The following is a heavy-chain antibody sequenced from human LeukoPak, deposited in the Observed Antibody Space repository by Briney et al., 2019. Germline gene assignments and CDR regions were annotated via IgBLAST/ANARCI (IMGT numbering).Heavy chain of an antibody. Sequence: SETLSLTCAVYGGSSSGYYWSWIRQPPGKGLEWIGEINHSGSTNYNPSLKSRVTISVDTSKNQFSLKLSSVTAADTAVYYCARKAIFGVVVGPRFDPWGQGTLVTVSS. D-gene: IGHD3-3*01. CDR1: GGSSSGYY. J-gene: IGHJ5*02. CDR2: INHSGST. V-gene: IGHV4-34*01. CDR3: ARKAIFGVVVGPRFDP.